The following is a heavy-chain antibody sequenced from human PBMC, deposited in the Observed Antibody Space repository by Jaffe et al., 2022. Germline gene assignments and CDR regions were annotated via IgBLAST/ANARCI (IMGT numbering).Heavy chain of an antibody. CDR3: ARGPHPYYYGSGSYPKGDY. CDR1: GFTFSSYE. D-gene: IGHD3-10*01. V-gene: IGHV3-48*03. Sequence: EVQLVESGGGLVQPGGSLRLSCAASGFTFSSYEMNWVRQAPGKGLEWVSYISSSGSTIYYADSVKGRFTISRDNAKNSLYLQMNSLRAEDTAVYYCARGPHPYYYGSGSYPKGDYWGQGTLVTVSS. J-gene: IGHJ4*02. CDR2: ISSSGSTI.